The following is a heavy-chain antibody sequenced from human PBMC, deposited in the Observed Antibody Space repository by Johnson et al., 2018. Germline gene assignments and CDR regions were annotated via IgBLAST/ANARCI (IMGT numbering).Heavy chain of an antibody. Sequence: QVQLVQSGGGVVQPGRSLRLSCAASGFTFSNYGMHWVRQAPGKGLEWVAVISYDGSNKYYVDPVKGRFTISRDNSKNTLYLQMNSLKPEDKAGYYCEKDTASGDYADSYMDVWGKWSTVTVSS. J-gene: IGHJ6*03. CDR1: GFTFSNYG. CDR2: ISYDGSNK. D-gene: IGHD4-17*01. CDR3: EKDTASGDYADSYMDV. V-gene: IGHV3-30*18.